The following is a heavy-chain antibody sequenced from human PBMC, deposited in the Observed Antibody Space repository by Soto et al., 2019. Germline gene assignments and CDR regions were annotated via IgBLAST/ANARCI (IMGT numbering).Heavy chain of an antibody. J-gene: IGHJ6*02. D-gene: IGHD5-12*01. V-gene: IGHV1-18*01. CDR1: GYTFTIYG. CDR3: ARALGYSGYAGMDV. Sequence: ASVKVSCKASGYTFTIYGINWVRQAPGQGLEWMGWISPDNGNTNYAQKLQGRVTMTTDTSTNTAYMGLRSLRSDDTAVYYCARALGYSGYAGMDVWGQGTTVTVSS. CDR2: ISPDNGNT.